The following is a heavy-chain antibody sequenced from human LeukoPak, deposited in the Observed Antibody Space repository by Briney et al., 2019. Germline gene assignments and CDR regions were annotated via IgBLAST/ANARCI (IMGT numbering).Heavy chain of an antibody. CDR3: ASYDYVWGSYYTTPLDY. D-gene: IGHD3-16*01. Sequence: GASVKVSCKASGYTFTSYAMHWVRQAPGQRLEWMGWINAGNGNTKYSQKFQGRVTITRDTSASTAYMELSSLRSEDTAVYYCASYDYVWGSYYTTPLDYWGRGTLVTVSS. CDR2: INAGNGNT. J-gene: IGHJ4*02. CDR1: GYTFTSYA. V-gene: IGHV1-3*01.